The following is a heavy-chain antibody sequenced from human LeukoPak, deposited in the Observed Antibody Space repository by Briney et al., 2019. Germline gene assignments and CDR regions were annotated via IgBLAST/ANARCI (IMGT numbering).Heavy chain of an antibody. J-gene: IGHJ4*02. CDR3: ATDRGSSGWYSLGY. V-gene: IGHV1-24*01. Sequence: ASVKVSCKVSGYTLTELSMHWVRQAPGKGLGWMGGFDPEDGETIYAQKFQGRVTMTEDTSTDTAYMELSSLRSEDTAVYYCATDRGSSGWYSLGYWGQGTLVTVSS. D-gene: IGHD6-19*01. CDR2: FDPEDGET. CDR1: GYTLTELS.